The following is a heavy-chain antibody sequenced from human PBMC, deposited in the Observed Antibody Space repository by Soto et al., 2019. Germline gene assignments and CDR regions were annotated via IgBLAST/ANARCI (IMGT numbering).Heavy chain of an antibody. V-gene: IGHV1-69*01. CDR3: ARGDYYDSSGSIYYFDY. D-gene: IGHD3-22*01. J-gene: IGHJ4*02. CDR2: IIPIFGTA. Sequence: QVQLVQSGAAVKKPGSSVKVSCKASGGTFSSYAISWVRQAPGQGLEWMGGIIPIFGTANYAQKFQGRVTITADESTSTAYMELSSLRSEDTAVYYCARGDYYDSSGSIYYFDYWGQGTLVTVSS. CDR1: GGTFSSYA.